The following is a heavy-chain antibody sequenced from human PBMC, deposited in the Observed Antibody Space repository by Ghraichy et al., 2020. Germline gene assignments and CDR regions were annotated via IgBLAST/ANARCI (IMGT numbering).Heavy chain of an antibody. V-gene: IGHV3-23*01. Sequence: GGSLRLSCAASGFSFSTNGMSWVRQAPGRGPEWVSSISRSGDSTYYADSVKGRFTVSRDNSKNTLYLQMNSLRVEDTAVFYCVKIAVIGLWYFDLWGRGTLVSVSS. CDR3: VKIAVIGLWYFDL. CDR2: ISRSGDST. CDR1: GFSFSTNG. J-gene: IGHJ2*01. D-gene: IGHD6-19*01.